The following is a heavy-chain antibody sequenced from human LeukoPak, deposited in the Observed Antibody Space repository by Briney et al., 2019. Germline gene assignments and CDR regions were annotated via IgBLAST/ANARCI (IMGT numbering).Heavy chain of an antibody. CDR2: ISTTSSYI. D-gene: IGHD4-11*01. CDR1: GFTFSSYR. CDR3: ARHGHYNFDN. Sequence: KPGGSLRLSCAASGFTFSSYRMNWVRQAPGKGLEWVSSISTTSSYIYYADSVKGRFTISRDNAKNSLYLQMNSLRAEDTAVYYCARHGHYNFDNWGQGTLVTVSS. J-gene: IGHJ4*02. V-gene: IGHV3-21*04.